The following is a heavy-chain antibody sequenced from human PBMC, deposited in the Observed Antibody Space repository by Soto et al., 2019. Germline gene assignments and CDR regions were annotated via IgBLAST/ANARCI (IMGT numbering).Heavy chain of an antibody. V-gene: IGHV3-11*01. J-gene: IGHJ6*02. CDR3: ARVRFGEWGYAMDV. Sequence: QVQLVESGGGLVKPGGSLRLSCAASGLTFSDCYMNWIRQAPGKGMEWVSYISSRGSSLNYAGSVKGRFTISRENAKNLRYLQMNSLRAEDTAMYYCARVRFGEWGYAMDVWGQGTTVTVSS. CDR2: ISSRGSSL. D-gene: IGHD3-10*01. CDR1: GLTFSDCY.